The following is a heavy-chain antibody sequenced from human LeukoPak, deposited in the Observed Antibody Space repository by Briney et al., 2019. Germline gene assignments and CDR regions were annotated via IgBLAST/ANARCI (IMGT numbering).Heavy chain of an antibody. Sequence: GASVRLCWNASGYTFTGYYMHCVIQAPGQGLEWMGWINPNSGGTNYAQKFQGRVTMTRDTSISTAYMELSRLRSDDTAVYYCARELRKDRAWNEDARTIRGQGTMVTVSS. CDR2: INPNSGGT. CDR3: ARELRKDRAWNEDARTI. V-gene: IGHV1-2*03. J-gene: IGHJ3*02. CDR1: GYTFTGYY. D-gene: IGHD6-6*01.